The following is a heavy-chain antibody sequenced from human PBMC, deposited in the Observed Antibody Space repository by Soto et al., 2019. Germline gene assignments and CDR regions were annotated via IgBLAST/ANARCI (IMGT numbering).Heavy chain of an antibody. Sequence: ASVKVSCKASGGTFSSYAISWVRQAPGQGLEWMGRIIPILGIANYAQKFQGRVTITADKSTSTAYMELSSLRSEDTAVYYFAISRMITFGGVIVPFDYWGQGTLVTVSS. CDR2: IIPILGIA. V-gene: IGHV1-69*04. D-gene: IGHD3-16*02. CDR1: GGTFSSYA. J-gene: IGHJ4*02. CDR3: AISRMITFGGVIVPFDY.